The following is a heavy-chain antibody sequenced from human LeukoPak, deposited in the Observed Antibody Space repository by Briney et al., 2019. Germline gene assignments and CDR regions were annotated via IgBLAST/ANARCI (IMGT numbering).Heavy chain of an antibody. J-gene: IGHJ6*02. CDR2: INPNSGGT. V-gene: IGHV1-2*02. CDR1: GYTFTGYY. D-gene: IGHD2-21*02. CDR3: AREFSVDCGGDCYSSYYYGMDV. Sequence: ASVKVSCKASGYTFTGYYMHWVRQAPGQGLEWMGWINPNSGGTNYAQKFQGRVTMTRDTSISTAYMELSRLRSDDTAVYYCAREFSVDCGGDCYSSYYYGMDVWGQGTTVTVSS.